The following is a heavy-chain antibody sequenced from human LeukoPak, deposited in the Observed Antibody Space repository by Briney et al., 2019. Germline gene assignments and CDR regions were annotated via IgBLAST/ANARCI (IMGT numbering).Heavy chain of an antibody. CDR1: GYTFISYY. J-gene: IGHJ4*02. CDR2: INPNSGGT. Sequence: ASVKVSCKASGYTFISYYMHWVRQAPGQGLEWMGWINPNSGGTNYAQKFQGRVTMTRDTSISTAYMELSRLRSDDTAVYYCAREAAYSSSSTDYWGQGTLVTVSS. CDR3: AREAAYSSSSTDY. D-gene: IGHD6-6*01. V-gene: IGHV1-2*02.